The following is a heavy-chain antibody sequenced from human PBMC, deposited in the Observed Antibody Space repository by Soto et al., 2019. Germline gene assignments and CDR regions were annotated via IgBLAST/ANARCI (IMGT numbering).Heavy chain of an antibody. Sequence: GVLRLSCAASGFTVSSNCMSWVRQAPGKGLEWVSVIYSGGSTYYADSVKGRFTISRDNSKNTLYLQMNSLRAEDTAVYYCARGPEYYYDSSGAYYFDYWGQGTLVSVSS. V-gene: IGHV3-53*01. D-gene: IGHD3-22*01. J-gene: IGHJ4*02. CDR2: IYSGGST. CDR3: ARGPEYYYDSSGAYYFDY. CDR1: GFTVSSNC.